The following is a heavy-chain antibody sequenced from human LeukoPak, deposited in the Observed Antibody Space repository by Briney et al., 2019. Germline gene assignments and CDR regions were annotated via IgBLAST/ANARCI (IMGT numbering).Heavy chain of an antibody. CDR3: ASPLGGRPY. CDR1: GGSISSSSYY. V-gene: IGHV4-39*07. Sequence: SETLSLTCTVSGGSISSSSYYWGWIRQPPGKGLEWIGSIYYSGSTYYNPSLKSRVTISVDTSKNQFSLKLSSVTAADTAVYYCASPLGGRPYWGQGTLVTVSS. CDR2: IYYSGST. D-gene: IGHD2-15*01. J-gene: IGHJ4*02.